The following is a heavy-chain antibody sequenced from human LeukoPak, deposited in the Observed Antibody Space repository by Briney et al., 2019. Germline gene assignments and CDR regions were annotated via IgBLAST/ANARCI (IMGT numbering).Heavy chain of an antibody. CDR1: GGSISSYY. J-gene: IGHJ4*02. V-gene: IGHV4-59*08. Sequence: SETLSLTCTVSGGSISSYYWSWIRQPPGKGLEGMGYIYYSGSTNYNPSLKSRVTISVDRSKNQFALKRSSLTAAATAVYYCARQFYYGSGRYYRFDYWRQGTLLTVSS. D-gene: IGHD3-10*01. CDR2: IYYSGST. CDR3: ARQFYYGSGRYYRFDY.